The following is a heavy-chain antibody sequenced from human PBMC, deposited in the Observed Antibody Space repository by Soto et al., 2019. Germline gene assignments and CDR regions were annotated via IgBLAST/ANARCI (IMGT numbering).Heavy chain of an antibody. CDR1: GYTFTSYA. V-gene: IGHV1-3*01. J-gene: IGHJ4*02. D-gene: IGHD3-10*01. CDR3: ARPRGAPYYFDY. Sequence: ASVKVSCKASGYTFTSYAMHWVRQAPGQRLEWMGWINAGNGNTKYSQKFQGRVTITRDTSASTAYMELSSLRSEDTAVYYCARPRGAPYYFDYWGQGTLVTVSS. CDR2: INAGNGNT.